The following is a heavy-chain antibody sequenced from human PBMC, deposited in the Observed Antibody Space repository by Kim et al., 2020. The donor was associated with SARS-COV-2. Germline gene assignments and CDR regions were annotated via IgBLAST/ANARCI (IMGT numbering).Heavy chain of an antibody. CDR1: GGSFSGYY. CDR2: INHSGST. D-gene: IGHD3-3*01. CDR3: ARGTREWLTYYYYYYMDV. Sequence: SETLSLTCAVYGGSFSGYYWSWIRKPPGKGLEWIGEINHSGSTNYNPSLKSRVTISVDTSKNQFSLKLSSVTAADTAVYYCARGTREWLTYYYYYYMDVWGKGTTVTVSS. J-gene: IGHJ6*03. V-gene: IGHV4-34*01.